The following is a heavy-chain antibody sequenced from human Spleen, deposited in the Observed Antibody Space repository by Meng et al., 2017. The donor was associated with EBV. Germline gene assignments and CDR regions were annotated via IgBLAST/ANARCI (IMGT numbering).Heavy chain of an antibody. CDR2: IYWDDVE. V-gene: IGHV2-5*02. D-gene: IGHD7-27*01. Sequence: SLQESRPTLVKPTQTLTLTCTFSGFSLSSSGVGVGWIRQPPGKALECRALIYWDDVERYSPSLRSRLTITKDTSKNQVFLTMTNMDPVDTATYYCAHALGHFDYWGQGTLVTVSS. CDR3: AHALGHFDY. J-gene: IGHJ4*02. CDR1: GFSLSSSGVG.